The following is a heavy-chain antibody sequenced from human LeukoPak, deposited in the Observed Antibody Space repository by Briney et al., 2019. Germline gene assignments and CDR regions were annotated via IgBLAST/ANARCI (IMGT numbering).Heavy chain of an antibody. CDR3: ARSNNLGIAAAQVFDY. CDR1: GGSISTYY. V-gene: IGHV4-59*08. J-gene: IGHJ4*02. D-gene: IGHD6-13*01. CDR2: IYYSGST. Sequence: PSETLSLTCTVSGGSISTYYWSWIRQPPGKGLEYIGYIYYSGSTNYSPSLKSRVTISVDTSKNQFSLKLSSVTAADTAVYYCARSNNLGIAAAQVFDYWGQGTLVTVSS.